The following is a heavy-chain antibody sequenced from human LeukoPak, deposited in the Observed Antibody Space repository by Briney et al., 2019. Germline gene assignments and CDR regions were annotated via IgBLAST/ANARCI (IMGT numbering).Heavy chain of an antibody. D-gene: IGHD3-9*01. V-gene: IGHV4-38-2*02. Sequence: SETLSLTCTVSGYSISSGYYWGWIRQPPGKGLEWIGSIYHSGSTYYNPSLKSRVTISVDTSKNQFSLKLSSVTAADTAVYYCARDGATPYFDWFGIWGQGTMVTVSS. CDR2: IYHSGST. CDR1: GYSISSGYY. CDR3: ARDGATPYFDWFGI. J-gene: IGHJ3*02.